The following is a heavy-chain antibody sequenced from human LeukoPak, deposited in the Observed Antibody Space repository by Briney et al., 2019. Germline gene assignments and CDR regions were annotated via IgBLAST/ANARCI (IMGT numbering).Heavy chain of an antibody. Sequence: ASVKVSCKASGYTFTSYDINWVRQASGQGLEWMGWMNPNSGNTGYAQKFQGRVTITRNTSISTAYMELSSLRSDDTAVYYCARGASYDTRLGAPRPFDYWGQGTLVTVSS. J-gene: IGHJ4*02. V-gene: IGHV1-8*03. CDR3: ARGASYDTRLGAPRPFDY. CDR1: GYTFTSYD. CDR2: MNPNSGNT. D-gene: IGHD3-9*01.